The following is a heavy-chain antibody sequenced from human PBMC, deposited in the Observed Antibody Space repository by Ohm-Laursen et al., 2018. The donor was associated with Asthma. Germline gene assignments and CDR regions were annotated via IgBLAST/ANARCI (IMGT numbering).Heavy chain of an antibody. CDR3: ARESRGYSYGYFDY. V-gene: IGHV3-30*03. D-gene: IGHD5-18*01. J-gene: IGHJ4*02. Sequence: SLRLSCTASGFTFSSYGMHWVRQAPGKGLEWVAVISYDGSNKYYADSVKGRFTISRDNSKNTLYLQMNSLRAEDTAVYYCARESRGYSYGYFDYWGQGTLVTVSS. CDR2: ISYDGSNK. CDR1: GFTFSSYG.